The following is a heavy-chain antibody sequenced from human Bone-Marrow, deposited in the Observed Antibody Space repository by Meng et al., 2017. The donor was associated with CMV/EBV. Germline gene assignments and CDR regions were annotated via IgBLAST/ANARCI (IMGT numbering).Heavy chain of an antibody. Sequence: ASVKVSCKASGYTFTGYYMHWVRQAPGQGLEWMGWINPNSGGTNYAQKFQGGVTMTRDTSISTAYMELSRLRSDDTAVYYCAREIRMYDILTGYQGGWFDPWGQGTLVTVSS. D-gene: IGHD3-9*01. CDR2: INPNSGGT. V-gene: IGHV1-2*02. CDR3: AREIRMYDILTGYQGGWFDP. CDR1: GYTFTGYY. J-gene: IGHJ5*02.